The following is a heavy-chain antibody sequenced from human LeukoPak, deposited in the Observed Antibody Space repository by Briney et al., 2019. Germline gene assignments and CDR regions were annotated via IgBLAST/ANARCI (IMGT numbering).Heavy chain of an antibody. D-gene: IGHD6-19*01. CDR2: LSGSGGST. J-gene: IGHJ4*02. Sequence: GGSLRFSCAASGFTFSSYAMSWVRQAPGKGLEWVSALSGSGGSTYYADSVKGRFTISRDNSKNTLYLQMNSLRAEDTAVYYCARVASGWYSFDYWGQGTLVTVSS. CDR1: GFTFSSYA. V-gene: IGHV3-23*01. CDR3: ARVASGWYSFDY.